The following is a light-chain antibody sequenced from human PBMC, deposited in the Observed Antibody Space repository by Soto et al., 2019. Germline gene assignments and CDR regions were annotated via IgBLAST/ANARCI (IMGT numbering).Light chain of an antibody. CDR3: QQYGGSPVT. CDR1: QSVSVNS. CDR2: AAS. J-gene: IGKJ3*01. Sequence: EIVLTQSPGTLSLSPGERATLSCRASQSVSVNSLAWYQQKGGQAPRLLIYAASTRATGVPDRFSGSGSGTDFALTISRLETEDFAVYYCQQYGGSPVTFGPGTIVDIK. V-gene: IGKV3-20*01.